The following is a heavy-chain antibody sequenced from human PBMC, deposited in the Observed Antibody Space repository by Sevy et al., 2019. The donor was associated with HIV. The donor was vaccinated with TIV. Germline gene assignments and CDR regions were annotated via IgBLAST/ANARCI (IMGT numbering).Heavy chain of an antibody. D-gene: IGHD6-19*01. CDR3: ARHLRIAGAYYFDY. CDR2: IYYSGSA. CDR1: GGSISSSSYY. J-gene: IGHJ4*02. Sequence: SETLSLSCTVSGGSISSSSYYWGWIRQRPGKGLEWIESIYYSGSAYYNPSLKSRVTISVDTSKNQFSLKLSSVTAADTAVYYCARHLRIAGAYYFDYWGQGTLVTVSS. V-gene: IGHV4-39*01.